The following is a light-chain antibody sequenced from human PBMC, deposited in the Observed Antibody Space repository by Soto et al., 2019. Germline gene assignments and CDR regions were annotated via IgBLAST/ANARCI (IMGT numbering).Light chain of an antibody. CDR1: QSISVW. CDR2: KAS. CDR3: QQYNSYSIT. Sequence: DIQMTQSPSTLSASVGDRVTITCRASQSISVWLAWYQQKAGKAPNLLIYKASRLESGVPSRFSGSGSETEFTLTISGLQPGDSATYYCQQYNSYSITFGQGTRLEI. V-gene: IGKV1-5*03. J-gene: IGKJ5*01.